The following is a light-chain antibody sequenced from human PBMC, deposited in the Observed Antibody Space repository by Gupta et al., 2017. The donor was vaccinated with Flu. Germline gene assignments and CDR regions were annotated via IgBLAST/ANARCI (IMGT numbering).Light chain of an antibody. CDR3: MQGAHWPWA. Sequence: DVVMXQSXLXLPVTLXXPASISCRSSQGLVYSDGNTYLHWFQQRPGQSPRRLIYQVSYRDSGVPDRFSGSGSGTDFTLKISRVEAEDVGIYFCMQGAHWPWAFGQGTTVETK. V-gene: IGKV2-30*01. CDR1: QGLVYSDGNTY. CDR2: QVS. J-gene: IGKJ1*01.